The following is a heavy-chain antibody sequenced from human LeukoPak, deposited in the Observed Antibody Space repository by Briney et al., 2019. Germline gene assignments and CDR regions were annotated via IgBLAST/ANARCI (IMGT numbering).Heavy chain of an antibody. V-gene: IGHV1-2*06. D-gene: IGHD6-19*01. CDR3: ARSPIAVVPGGYYGMDV. Sequence: ASVKVSCKASGYTFTGYYMHWVRQAPGQGLEWMGRINPNSGGTNYAQKFQGRVTMTRDTSISTAYMELSRLRSDDTAVYYCARSPIAVVPGGYYGMDVWGQGTTVTVSS. CDR1: GYTFTGYY. CDR2: INPNSGGT. J-gene: IGHJ6*02.